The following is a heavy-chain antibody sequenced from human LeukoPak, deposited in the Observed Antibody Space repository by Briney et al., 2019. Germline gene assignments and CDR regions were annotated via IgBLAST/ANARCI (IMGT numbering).Heavy chain of an antibody. D-gene: IGHD1-26*01. Sequence: PSQTLSLTCTVSGGSISSGDYYWSWIRQPPGKGLEWLGYIYYSGSTYYNPSLKSRVTISVDTSKNQFSLKLSSVTAADTAVYYCATTTLPYYYYGMDVWGQGTTVTVSS. CDR3: ATTTLPYYYYGMDV. CDR2: IYYSGST. V-gene: IGHV4-30-4*01. J-gene: IGHJ6*02. CDR1: GGSISSGDYY.